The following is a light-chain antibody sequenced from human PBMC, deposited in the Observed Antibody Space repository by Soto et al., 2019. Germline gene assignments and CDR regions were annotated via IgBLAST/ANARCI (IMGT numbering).Light chain of an antibody. J-gene: IGLJ2*01. Sequence: QSVLTQPPSVSGAPGQRVTISCTGSSSNIGAGYDVHWYQQLPGTAPKLLIYGNSNRPSGVPDRFSGSKSGTSASLAITGRQAEDEADYYCQSYDSNLSVVFGGGTKLTVL. CDR3: QSYDSNLSVV. CDR1: SSNIGAGYD. V-gene: IGLV1-40*01. CDR2: GNS.